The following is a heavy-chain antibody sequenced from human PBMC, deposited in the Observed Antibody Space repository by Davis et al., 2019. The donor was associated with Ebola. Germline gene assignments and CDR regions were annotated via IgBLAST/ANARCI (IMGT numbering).Heavy chain of an antibody. V-gene: IGHV4-59*01. D-gene: IGHD1-26*01. Sequence: PSETLSLTCTVSGGSISSYYWSWIRQPPGKGLEWIGYIYYSGSTNYNPSLKSRVTISVDTSKNQFSLKLSSVTAADTAVYYCARSIVGAIPWWFDPWGQGTLVTVSS. CDR2: IYYSGST. CDR3: ARSIVGAIPWWFDP. J-gene: IGHJ5*02. CDR1: GGSISSYY.